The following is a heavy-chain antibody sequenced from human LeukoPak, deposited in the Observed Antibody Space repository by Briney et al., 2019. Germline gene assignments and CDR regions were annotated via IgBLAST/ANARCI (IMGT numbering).Heavy chain of an antibody. CDR3: AREDCGGDCYSVFNWFDP. J-gene: IGHJ5*02. Sequence: PGGSLRLSCAASGFTFSSYWMSWVRQAPGKGLEWVANIKQDGSEKYYVDSVKGRFTISRDNAKNSLYLQMNSLRAEDTAVYYCAREDCGGDCYSVFNWFDPWGQGTLVTVSS. V-gene: IGHV3-7*01. D-gene: IGHD2-21*02. CDR2: IKQDGSEK. CDR1: GFTFSSYW.